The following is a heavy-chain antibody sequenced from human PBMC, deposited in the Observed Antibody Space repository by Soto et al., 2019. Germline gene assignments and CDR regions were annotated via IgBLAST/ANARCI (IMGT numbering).Heavy chain of an antibody. CDR2: IYYSGST. CDR1: GGSIDDFY. CDR3: ARVALRFLEWLPDAFDI. V-gene: IGHV4-59*01. J-gene: IGHJ3*02. Sequence: SETLSLTCTVSGGSIDDFYWSWIRQPPGKGLEWIGYIYYSGSTDYNPSLKGRVTISVDTSKNQFSLKLRSVTAADTAVYYCARVALRFLEWLPDAFDIWGQGTMVTVSS. D-gene: IGHD3-3*01.